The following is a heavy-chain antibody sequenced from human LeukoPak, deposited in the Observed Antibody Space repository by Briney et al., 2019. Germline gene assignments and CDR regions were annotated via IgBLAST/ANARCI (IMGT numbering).Heavy chain of an antibody. V-gene: IGHV4-59*01. CDR3: ARSVVTLYWYFDL. CDR1: GGSISGYY. CDR2: IYYSGST. D-gene: IGHD4-23*01. Sequence: KSSETLSLTCTVSGGSISGYYYNWIRQPPGKGLEWIGYIYYSGSTNYNPSLKSRVTISLDTSKNQFSLKLSSVTTADTAVYYCARSVVTLYWYFDLWGRGTLVTVSS. J-gene: IGHJ2*01.